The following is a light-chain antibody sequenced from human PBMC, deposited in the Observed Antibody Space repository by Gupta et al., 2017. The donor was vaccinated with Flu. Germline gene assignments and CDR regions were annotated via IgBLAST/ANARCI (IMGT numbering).Light chain of an antibody. Sequence: QSALTQPASVSGSPGQSITISCTGSSSDVGSFNLVSWYQHHPGKIPKLMIYGGSKRPSGVSNRFSGSKSGNTASLTISGLQAEDEADYYCCSYAGSDTYVFGTGTKVTVL. J-gene: IGLJ1*01. V-gene: IGLV2-23*01. CDR1: SSDVGSFNL. CDR3: CSYAGSDTYV. CDR2: GGS.